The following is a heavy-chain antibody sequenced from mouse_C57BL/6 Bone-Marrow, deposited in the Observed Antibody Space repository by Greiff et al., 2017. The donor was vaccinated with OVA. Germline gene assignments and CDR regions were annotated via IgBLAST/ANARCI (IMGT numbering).Heavy chain of an antibody. Sequence: VQLKQPGAELVRPGTSVKLSCKASGYTFTSYWMPWVKQRPGQGLEWIGVIDPSDSYTNYNQKFKGKATLTVDTSSSTAYMQLSSLTSEDSAVYYCARPRWGYAMDYWGQGTSVTVSS. J-gene: IGHJ4*01. CDR3: ARPRWGYAMDY. V-gene: IGHV1-59*01. CDR2: IDPSDSYT. CDR1: GYTFTSYW. D-gene: IGHD4-1*01.